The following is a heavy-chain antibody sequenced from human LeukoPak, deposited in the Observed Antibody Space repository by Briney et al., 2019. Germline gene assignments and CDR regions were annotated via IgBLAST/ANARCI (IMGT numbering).Heavy chain of an antibody. CDR2: IIPIFGTA. Sequence: ASVKVSCKASGYTFTGYYMHWVRQAPGQGLEWMGGIIPIFGTANYAQKFQGRVTITADESTSTAYMELSSLRSEDTAVYYCASASPSKGDAFDIWGQGTMVTVSS. J-gene: IGHJ3*02. D-gene: IGHD2/OR15-2a*01. V-gene: IGHV1-69*13. CDR1: GYTFTGYY. CDR3: ASASPSKGDAFDI.